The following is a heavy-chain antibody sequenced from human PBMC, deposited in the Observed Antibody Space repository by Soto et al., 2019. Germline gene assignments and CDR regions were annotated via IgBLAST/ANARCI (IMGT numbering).Heavy chain of an antibody. J-gene: IGHJ4*02. D-gene: IGHD3-22*01. Sequence: QMVESGGGVVQPGRSLRLSCAASGFTFSSYALHWVRQAPGKGLEWVAVISSDGSKKYYADSVKGRFTVYRDNSKNTLYLQLNGRSAEDTAVYYCARDEYYDPSGPPFDYWGQGSLVTVSS. CDR1: GFTFSSYA. CDR2: ISSDGSKK. CDR3: ARDEYYDPSGPPFDY. V-gene: IGHV3-30-3*01.